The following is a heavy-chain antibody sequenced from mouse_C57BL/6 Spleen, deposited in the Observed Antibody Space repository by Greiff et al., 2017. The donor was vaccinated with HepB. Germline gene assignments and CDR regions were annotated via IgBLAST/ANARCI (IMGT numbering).Heavy chain of an antibody. CDR3: AREGHYYGSSSFAY. CDR1: GYSITSGYY. Sequence: EVQLQQSGPGLVKPSQSLSLTCSVTGYSITSGYYWNWIRQFPGNKLEWMGYISYDGSNNYNPSLKNRISITRDTSKNQFFLKLNSVTTEDTATYYCAREGHYYGSSSFAYWGQGTLVTVSA. J-gene: IGHJ3*01. D-gene: IGHD1-1*01. CDR2: ISYDGSN. V-gene: IGHV3-6*01.